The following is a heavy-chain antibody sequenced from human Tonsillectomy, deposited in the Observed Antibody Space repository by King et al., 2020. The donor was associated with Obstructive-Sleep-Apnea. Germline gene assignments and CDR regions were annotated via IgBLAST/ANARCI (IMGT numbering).Heavy chain of an antibody. J-gene: IGHJ5*02. Sequence: QLVKSGAEVKKPGSSVKVSCKASGGTFSSYAISWVRQAPGQGLEWMGGIIPIFGTANYAQKFQGRVTITADESTSTAYMELSSLRSEDTAVYYCARDNFPHHYVSSGLNWFDPWGQGTLVTVSS. V-gene: IGHV1-69*01. D-gene: IGHD3-22*01. CDR1: GGTFSSYA. CDR2: IIPIFGTA. CDR3: ARDNFPHHYVSSGLNWFDP.